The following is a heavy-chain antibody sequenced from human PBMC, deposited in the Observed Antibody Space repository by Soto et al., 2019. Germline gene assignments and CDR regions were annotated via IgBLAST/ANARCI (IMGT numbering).Heavy chain of an antibody. V-gene: IGHV1-18*01. CDR2: ISAYNGNT. D-gene: IGHD2-2*01. CDR1: GYTFTSYG. Sequence: ASVKVSCKASGYTFTSYGISWVRQAPGQGLEWMGWISAYNGNTNYAQKLQGRVTMTTDKSTSTAYMELRSLRSDDTAVYYCARAPDSLGRLVVPAALFDYWGQGTLVTVSS. CDR3: ARAPDSLGRLVVPAALFDY. J-gene: IGHJ4*02.